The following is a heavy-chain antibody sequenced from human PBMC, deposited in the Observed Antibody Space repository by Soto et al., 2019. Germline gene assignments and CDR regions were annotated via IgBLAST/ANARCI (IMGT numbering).Heavy chain of an antibody. CDR3: TTDPVTMIVVVPSSG. D-gene: IGHD3-22*01. V-gene: IGHV3-15*07. CDR2: IKSKTDGGTT. J-gene: IGHJ4*02. Sequence: GGSLRLSCAAXGFTFSNAWMNWVRQAPGKGLEWVGRIKSKTDGGTTDYAAPVKGRFTISRDDSKNTLYLQMNSLKTEDTAVYYCTTDPVTMIVVVPSSGWGQGTLVTVSS. CDR1: GFTFSNAW.